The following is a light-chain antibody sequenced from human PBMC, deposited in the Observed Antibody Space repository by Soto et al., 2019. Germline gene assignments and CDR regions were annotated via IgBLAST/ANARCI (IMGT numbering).Light chain of an antibody. CDR3: CSYAGSGTMV. CDR1: SSDVGSYNL. Sequence: QSVLTQPASVSGSPGQSITISCTGTSSDVGSYNLVSWYQQHPGKAPKLMIYEGSKRPSGVSNRFSGSKSANTASLTISGLQAEDEADYYCCSYAGSGTMVFGGGTQLTVL. J-gene: IGLJ2*01. CDR2: EGS. V-gene: IGLV2-23*01.